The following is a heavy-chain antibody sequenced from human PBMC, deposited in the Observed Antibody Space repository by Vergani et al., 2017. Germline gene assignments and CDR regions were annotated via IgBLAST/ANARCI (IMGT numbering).Heavy chain of an antibody. D-gene: IGHD2-15*01. CDR2: IKRDGTET. J-gene: IGHJ1*01. CDR1: GFTFSSYS. V-gene: IGHV3-7*01. CDR3: ARISGGSAPYLHY. Sequence: EVQLVESGGGLVQPGGSLRLSCAASGFTFSSYSMSWVRQAPGKGLEWVASIKRDGTETFYVDSVKGRFTISRDNAKTTLYLQMNSLRDEDRGVYYCARISGGSAPYLHYWGQGTLVTVAS.